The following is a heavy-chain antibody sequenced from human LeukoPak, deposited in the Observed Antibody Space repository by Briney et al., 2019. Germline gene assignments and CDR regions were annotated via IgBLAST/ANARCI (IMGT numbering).Heavy chain of an antibody. D-gene: IGHD1-26*01. CDR1: GFTFSSYA. Sequence: QTGGSLRLSCAASGFTFSSYAMSWVRQAPGKGLEWVSAISGSGGSTYYADSVKGRFTISRDNSKNTLYLQMNSLRAEDTAVYYCAKEDGGSYHIGLSGFDYWGQGTLVTVSS. J-gene: IGHJ4*02. CDR3: AKEDGGSYHIGLSGFDY. CDR2: ISGSGGST. V-gene: IGHV3-23*01.